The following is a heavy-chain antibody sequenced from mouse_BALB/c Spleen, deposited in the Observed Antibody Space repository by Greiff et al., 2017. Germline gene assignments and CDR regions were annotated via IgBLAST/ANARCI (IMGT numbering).Heavy chain of an antibody. CDR3: ARGGYYGLFAY. V-gene: IGHV3-2*02. Sequence: EVKLEESGPGLVKPSQSLSLTCTVTGYSITSDYAWNWFRQFPGNKLEWMGYISYSGSTSYNPSLKSRISITRDTSKNQFFLQLNSVTTEDTATYYCARGGYYGLFAYWGQGTLVTVSA. CDR2: ISYSGST. J-gene: IGHJ3*01. CDR1: GYSITSDYA. D-gene: IGHD1-2*01.